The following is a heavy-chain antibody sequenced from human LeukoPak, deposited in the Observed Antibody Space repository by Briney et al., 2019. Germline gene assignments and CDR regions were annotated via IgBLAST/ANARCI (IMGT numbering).Heavy chain of an antibody. V-gene: IGHV1-18*01. D-gene: IGHD3-3*01. CDR3: ARHYDFWSGYLAFDY. Sequence: ASVKVSFKASGYTFTSYGISWVRQAPGQGLEWMGWISAYNGNTNYAQKLQGRVTMTTDTSTSTAYMELRSLRSDDTAVYYCARHYDFWSGYLAFDYWGQGTLVTVSS. J-gene: IGHJ4*02. CDR2: ISAYNGNT. CDR1: GYTFTSYG.